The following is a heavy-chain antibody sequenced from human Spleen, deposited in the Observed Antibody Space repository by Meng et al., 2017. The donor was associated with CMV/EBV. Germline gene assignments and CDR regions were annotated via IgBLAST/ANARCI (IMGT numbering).Heavy chain of an antibody. D-gene: IGHD6-13*01. Sequence: VGSISSGGYYWSWIRQHPGEGLEWIGHIYHSGSAYYNPSPKSRLSISVDTSKDQFSLKLSSVTAADTAVYYCARQSANTWYGMIDSWGQGTLVTVSS. CDR3: ARQSANTWYGMIDS. CDR2: IYHSGSA. J-gene: IGHJ4*02. CDR1: VGSISSGGYY. V-gene: IGHV4-31*02.